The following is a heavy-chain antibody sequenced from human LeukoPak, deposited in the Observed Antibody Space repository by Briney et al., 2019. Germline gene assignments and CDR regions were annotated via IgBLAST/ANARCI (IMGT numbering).Heavy chain of an antibody. V-gene: IGHV4-59*08. J-gene: IGHJ4*02. Sequence: SETLSLTCTVSGGSISSHYWSWIRQPPGKGLEWIGYIYYSGRTNLNPPLKSRVTLSERQSRNHSVPGLSPVTSADTGGNYSGSTYSNSSLKSRVAISVDPSSNLFSLRLTSVTSADTAVYYCARRGVREQRIPYSLDYWGQATLVTV. CDR3: GSTYSNSSLKSRVAISVDPSSNLFSLRLTSVTSADTAVYYCARRGVREQRIPYSLDY. CDR1: GGSISSHY. CDR2: IYYSGRT. D-gene: IGHD2-15*01.